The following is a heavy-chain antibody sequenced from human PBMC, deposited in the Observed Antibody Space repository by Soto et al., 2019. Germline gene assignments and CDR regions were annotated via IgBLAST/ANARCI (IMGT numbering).Heavy chain of an antibody. V-gene: IGHV4-61*03. CDR2: VYYGGLP. CDR3: VRVGTGVPDCEDGCPYHLMTWFDP. J-gene: IGHJ5*02. CDR1: DGSLSVGRNG. Sequence: PSETLSFTCTFSDGSLSVGRNGWSWVRQPPGKDMDRIGHVYYGGLPYYNPSLKSRATLSIDMTNNHVSLILNSVTAADPAVSYCVRVGTGVPDCEDGCPYHLMTWFDPWGQGTMFAVSS. D-gene: IGHD2-21*01.